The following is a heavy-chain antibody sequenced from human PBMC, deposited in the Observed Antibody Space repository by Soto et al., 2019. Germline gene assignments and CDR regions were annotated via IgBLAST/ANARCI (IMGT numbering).Heavy chain of an antibody. J-gene: IGHJ3*02. V-gene: IGHV4-34*01. D-gene: IGHD1-1*01. CDR1: GGFVTSGSYY. CDR3: ARVERGTATTVVDAFDS. CDR2: MSHSGGT. Sequence: QVQLQQWGAGLLKPSETLSLTCAVYGGFVTSGSYYWSWIRQPPGKGLEWIGEMSHSGGTNFNPSLKSRVTIPVDTTKNKFTLKMSSVTAADTVLYYCARVERGTATTVVDAFDSWGPERMVTVSS.